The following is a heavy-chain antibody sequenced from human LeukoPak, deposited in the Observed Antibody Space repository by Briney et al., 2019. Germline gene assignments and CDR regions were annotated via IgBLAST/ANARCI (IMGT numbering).Heavy chain of an antibody. D-gene: IGHD2-2*01. J-gene: IGHJ5*02. CDR1: GFTFSSYS. V-gene: IGHV3-48*02. CDR3: ARIIQLQNWFDP. Sequence: PGGSLRLSCAASGFTFSSYSMNWVRQAPGKGLEWVSYISSSSSTMYYADSVKGRFTISRDNAKNSLYLQMSSLRDEDTAVYYCARIIQLQNWFDPWGQGTLVTVSS. CDR2: ISSSSSTM.